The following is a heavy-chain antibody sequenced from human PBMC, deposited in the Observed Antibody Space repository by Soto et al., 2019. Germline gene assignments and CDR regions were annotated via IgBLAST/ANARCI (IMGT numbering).Heavy chain of an antibody. CDR2: VYYTGST. D-gene: IGHD5-18*01. Sequence: ASETLSLTCTVSGGSMTNYYWTWIRQSPGKGLEWIGYVYYTGSTSYNPSLKSRVTISVDTSKNQFSLKLSSVTAADTALYYCARDRGADGYSFGYHYYYGMDIWGHGTTVTVSS. J-gene: IGHJ6*02. CDR1: GGSMTNYY. CDR3: ARDRGADGYSFGYHYYYGMDI. V-gene: IGHV4-59*01.